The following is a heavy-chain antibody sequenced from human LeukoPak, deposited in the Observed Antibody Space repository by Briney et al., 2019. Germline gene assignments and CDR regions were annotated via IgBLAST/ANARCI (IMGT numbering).Heavy chain of an antibody. V-gene: IGHV3-30*18. D-gene: IGHD6-13*01. Sequence: GGSLRLSCAASGFTFSSYGMHWVRQAPGKGLEWVAVISYDGSNKNYADSVKGRFTISRDNSKNTLYLQMNSLRAEDTAVYYCAKLGFGSSWTDYWGQGTLVTVSS. CDR2: ISYDGSNK. CDR3: AKLGFGSSWTDY. J-gene: IGHJ4*02. CDR1: GFTFSSYG.